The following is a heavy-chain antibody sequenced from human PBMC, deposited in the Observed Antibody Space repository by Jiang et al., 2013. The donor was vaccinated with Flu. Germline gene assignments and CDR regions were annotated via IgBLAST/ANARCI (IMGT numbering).Heavy chain of an antibody. CDR3: ARGRGQGPSIYYFDY. V-gene: IGHV4-31*03. CDR1: GGSISSGGYY. J-gene: IGHJ4*02. Sequence: GSGLVKPSQTLSLTCTVSGGSISSGGYYWSWIRQHPGKGLEWIGYIYYSGSAYYNPSLKSRVTISVDTSKNQFSLKLSSVTAADTAVYYCARGRGQGPSIYYFDYWGQGTLVTVSS. CDR2: IYYSGSA. D-gene: IGHD3-10*01.